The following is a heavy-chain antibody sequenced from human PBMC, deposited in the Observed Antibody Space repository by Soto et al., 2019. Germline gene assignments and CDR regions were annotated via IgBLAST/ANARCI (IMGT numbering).Heavy chain of an antibody. D-gene: IGHD1-26*01. J-gene: IGHJ6*02. Sequence: PSETLSLTCAVYGGSFSAYYWSSVRQPPGKGLEWIGEIIHSESTKYNPSLKSRVTISVDTSKNQFSLKLSSVTAADTAVYYCARQRPTDGGWEFANYYGMDVWGQGTPVTVSS. CDR1: GGSFSAYY. CDR2: IIHSEST. V-gene: IGHV4-34*12. CDR3: ARQRPTDGGWEFANYYGMDV.